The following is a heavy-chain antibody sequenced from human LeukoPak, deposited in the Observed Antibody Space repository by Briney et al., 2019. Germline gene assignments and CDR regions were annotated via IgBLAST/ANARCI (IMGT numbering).Heavy chain of an antibody. CDR3: ASTYNWNYVLDY. CDR1: GYTFTGYY. D-gene: IGHD1-7*01. CDR2: INPNSGGT. Sequence: VASVKVSCKASGYTFTGYYMHWVRQAPGQGLEWMGRINPNSGGTNYAQKFQGRVTMTRDTSISTAYMELSRLRSDDTAVYYCASTYNWNYVLDYWGQGTLVTVSS. V-gene: IGHV1-2*06. J-gene: IGHJ4*02.